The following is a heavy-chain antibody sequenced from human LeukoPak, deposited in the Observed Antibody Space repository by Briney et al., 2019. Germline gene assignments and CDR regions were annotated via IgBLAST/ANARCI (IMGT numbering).Heavy chain of an antibody. V-gene: IGHV1-69*13. J-gene: IGHJ3*02. CDR2: IIPIFGTA. CDR3: ASTTVVTSAFDI. D-gene: IGHD4-23*01. CDR1: GYTFTSYG. Sequence: SVKVSCKASGYTFTSYGISWVRQAPGQGLEWMGGIIPIFGTANYARKFQGRVTITADESTSTAYMELSSLRSEDTAVYYCASTTVVTSAFDIWGQGTMVTVSS.